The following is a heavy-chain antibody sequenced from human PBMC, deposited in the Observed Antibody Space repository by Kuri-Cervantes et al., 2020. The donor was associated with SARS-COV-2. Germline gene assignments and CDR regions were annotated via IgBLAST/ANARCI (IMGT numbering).Heavy chain of an antibody. CDR3: SLTAILFRSKTMFDY. V-gene: IGHV3-49*03. CDR1: GFTFGAYA. J-gene: IGHJ4*02. CDR2: ITSKAYGGTT. Sequence: GGFLRLSCTASGFTFGAYAMSWFRQAPGKGLEGVGFITSKAYGGTTEYAASVKGRFTISRDDSKSIAYLQMNSLKTEDTAVYYCSLTAILFRSKTMFDYWGQGTLVTVSS. D-gene: IGHD2-21*02.